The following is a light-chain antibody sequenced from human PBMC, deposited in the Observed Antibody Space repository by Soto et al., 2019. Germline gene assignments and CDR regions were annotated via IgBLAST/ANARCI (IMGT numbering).Light chain of an antibody. J-gene: IGLJ1*01. V-gene: IGLV2-14*01. CDR1: SSDVGGYNY. CDR2: DVS. Sequence: QSVRTQPASGSGAPGQSITISCTGTSSDVGGYNYVSWYQQHPGKAPKLMIYDVSNRPSGVSNRFSGSKSGNTASLTISGLQAEDEADYYCSSYTSSSILYVFGTGTKVTVL. CDR3: SSYTSSSILYV.